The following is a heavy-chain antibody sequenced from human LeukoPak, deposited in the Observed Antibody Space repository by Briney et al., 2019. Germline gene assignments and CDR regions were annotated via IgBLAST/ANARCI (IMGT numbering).Heavy chain of an antibody. V-gene: IGHV1-2*02. CDR3: ARPPPALVPAAPIGY. Sequence: ASVKVSCKASVYSFSVSNIQWLRRVPGEGLEWVGWILPHSGDTYYAQKFRGRVTMTTDTSINTAYMELSRLQSDDTGIYFCARPPPALVPAAPIGYWGQGTLVAVSS. D-gene: IGHD2-2*01. CDR1: VYSFSVSN. CDR2: ILPHSGDT. J-gene: IGHJ1*01.